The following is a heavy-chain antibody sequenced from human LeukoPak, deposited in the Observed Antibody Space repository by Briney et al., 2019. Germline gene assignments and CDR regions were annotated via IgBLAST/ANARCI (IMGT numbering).Heavy chain of an antibody. V-gene: IGHV1-18*01. CDR2: ISAYNGNT. CDR3: ARDHVIVGDDAFDI. J-gene: IGHJ3*02. D-gene: IGHD3-22*01. CDR1: GYTFTSYG. Sequence: ASVKVSCKASGYTFTSYGISWVRQAPGQGLEWMGWISAYNGNTNYAQKLQGRVPMTTDTSTSTAYMELRSLRSDDTAVYYCARDHVIVGDDAFDIWGQGTMVTVSS.